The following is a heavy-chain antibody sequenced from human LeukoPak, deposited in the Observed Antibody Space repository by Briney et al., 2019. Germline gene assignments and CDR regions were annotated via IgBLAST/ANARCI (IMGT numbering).Heavy chain of an antibody. J-gene: IGHJ4*02. CDR3: ARGFDSSGFFDY. D-gene: IGHD3-22*01. Sequence: ASLKVSCKASGYTFTRYYMHWVRQAPGQGLEWMGWINPNSGGTNYAQKFQGRVTMTRDTSISTAYMELSRLRSDDTAVYYCARGFDSSGFFDYWGQGTLVTVSS. V-gene: IGHV1-2*02. CDR2: INPNSGGT. CDR1: GYTFTRYY.